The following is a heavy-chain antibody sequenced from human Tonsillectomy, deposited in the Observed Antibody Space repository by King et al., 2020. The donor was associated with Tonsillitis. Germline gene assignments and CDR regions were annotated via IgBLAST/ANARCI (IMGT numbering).Heavy chain of an antibody. CDR1: GFTFDDYA. Sequence: EVQLVESGGGLVQPGRSLRLSCAASGFTFDDYAMHWVRQAPGKGLEWVSGISWNSVSIGYADSVKGRFTISRDNAKNSLYLQMNSLRAEDTALYYCAKERGLGELSLRVFDYWGQGTLVTVSS. CDR3: AKERGLGELSLRVFDY. D-gene: IGHD3-16*02. J-gene: IGHJ4*02. V-gene: IGHV3-9*01. CDR2: ISWNSVSI.